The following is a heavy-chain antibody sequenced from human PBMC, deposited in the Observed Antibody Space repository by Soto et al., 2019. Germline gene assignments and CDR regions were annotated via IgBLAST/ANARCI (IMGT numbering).Heavy chain of an antibody. Sequence: WGSMRLSCSASGFTFNSYCMHWVRQAPGKGLVWVSRINSDGSSTSYADSVKGRFTISRDNAKNTLYLQMNSLRAEDTAVYYCARDLRIAAASNWFDPWGQGTLVTVSS. V-gene: IGHV3-74*01. D-gene: IGHD6-13*01. CDR1: GFTFNSYC. CDR2: INSDGSST. CDR3: ARDLRIAAASNWFDP. J-gene: IGHJ5*02.